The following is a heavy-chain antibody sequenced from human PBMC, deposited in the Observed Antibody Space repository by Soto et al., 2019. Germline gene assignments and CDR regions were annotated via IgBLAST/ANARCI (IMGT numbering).Heavy chain of an antibody. V-gene: IGHV4-31*01. J-gene: IGHJ6*02. Sequence: QVQLQESGPGLVKPSQTLSLTCTVSGGSISSGGYYWSWIRQHPGKGLEWIGYIYYSGSTYYNPSLTNQVTRSGDTSQNQFSLKLSSVTAADPAVYYCARDFTDSSGPTLGMGVWGQGTTVTVSS. CDR2: IYYSGST. CDR3: ARDFTDSSGPTLGMGV. CDR1: GGSISSGGYY. D-gene: IGHD6-19*01.